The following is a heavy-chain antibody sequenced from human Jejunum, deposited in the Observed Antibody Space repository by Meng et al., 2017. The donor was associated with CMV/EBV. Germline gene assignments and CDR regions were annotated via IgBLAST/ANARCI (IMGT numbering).Heavy chain of an antibody. CDR3: AREYYDFWSGYSREAFDI. D-gene: IGHD3-3*01. CDR1: SSYE. J-gene: IGHJ3*02. CDR2: INSGGTTK. Sequence: SSYERNWVRQAPGKGLEWVSYINSGGTTKNYADSVKGRFTISRDNAKNSLNLQMNSLRAEDTAVYYCAREYYDFWSGYSREAFDIWGQGTTVTVSS. V-gene: IGHV3-48*03.